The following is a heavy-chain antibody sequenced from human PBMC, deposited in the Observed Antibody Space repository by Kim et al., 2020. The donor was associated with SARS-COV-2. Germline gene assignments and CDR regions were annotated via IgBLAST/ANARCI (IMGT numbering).Heavy chain of an antibody. CDR2: INHSGST. CDR1: GGSFSGYY. J-gene: IGHJ4*02. CDR3: ARIPLTTVTTVFDY. Sequence: SETLSLTCAVYGGSFSGYYWSWIRQPPGKGLEWIGEINHSGSTNYNPSLKSRVTISVDTSKNQFSLKLSSVTAADTAVYYCARIPLTTVTTVFDYWGQGTLVTVSS. D-gene: IGHD4-17*01. V-gene: IGHV4-34*01.